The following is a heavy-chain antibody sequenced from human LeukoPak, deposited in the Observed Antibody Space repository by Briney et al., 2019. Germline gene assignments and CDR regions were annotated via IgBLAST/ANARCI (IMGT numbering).Heavy chain of an antibody. D-gene: IGHD3-10*01. CDR3: ASQYYYGSGTYFDY. J-gene: IGHJ4*02. V-gene: IGHV4-30-4*07. CDR1: GGSISRGGYS. CDR2: FYYSGST. Sequence: SETLSLTCAVSGGSISRGGYSWSWIRRPPGKGLEWIGYFYYSGSTYYNPSLKSRVTISLDTSKNQLSLKLSSVTAADTAVYYCASQYYYGSGTYFDYWGQGTLVTVSS.